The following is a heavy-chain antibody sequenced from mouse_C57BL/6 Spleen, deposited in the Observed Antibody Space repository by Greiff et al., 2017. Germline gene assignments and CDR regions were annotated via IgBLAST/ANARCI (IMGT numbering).Heavy chain of an antibody. CDR1: GYTFTSYW. V-gene: IGHV1-50*01. Sequence: QVQLQQPGAELVKPGASVKLSCKASGYTFTSYWMQWVKQRPGQGLEWIGEIDPSDSYTNYNQKFKGKATLTVDTSSSTAYMQLSSLTSEDSAVYYCAREGITAVVATRAYFDYWGKGTTLTVSS. D-gene: IGHD1-1*01. J-gene: IGHJ2*01. CDR2: IDPSDSYT. CDR3: AREGITAVVATRAYFDY.